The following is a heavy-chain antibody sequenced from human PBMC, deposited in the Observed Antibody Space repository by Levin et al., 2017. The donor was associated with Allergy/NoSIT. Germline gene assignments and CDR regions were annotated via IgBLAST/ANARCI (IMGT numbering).Heavy chain of an antibody. CDR1: GYTFTGYY. J-gene: IGHJ4*02. D-gene: IGHD2-21*02. Sequence: GASVKVSCKASGYTFTGYYMHWVRQAPGQGLEWMGWINPNSGGSNYAQKFQGRVTMTRDTSISTAYMELSRLRSDDTAVYYCARGPYCGGDCYSGTLSGVADYWGQGTLVTVSS. V-gene: IGHV1-2*02. CDR2: INPNSGGS. CDR3: ARGPYCGGDCYSGTLSGVADY.